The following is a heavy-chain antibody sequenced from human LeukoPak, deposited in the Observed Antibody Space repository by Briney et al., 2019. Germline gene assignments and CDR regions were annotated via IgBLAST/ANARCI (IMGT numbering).Heavy chain of an antibody. V-gene: IGHV4-4*02. CDR3: ARVLSSGWYGGYFDY. D-gene: IGHD6-19*01. J-gene: IGHJ4*02. CDR1: GGSISSSNW. CDR2: IYHSGST. Sequence: SETLSLTCAVSGGSISSSNWWSWVRQPPGKGLEWIGVIYHSGSTNYNPSLKSRVTISVDKSKNQFSLKLSSVTAADTAVYYCARVLSSGWYGGYFDYWGQGTLVTVSS.